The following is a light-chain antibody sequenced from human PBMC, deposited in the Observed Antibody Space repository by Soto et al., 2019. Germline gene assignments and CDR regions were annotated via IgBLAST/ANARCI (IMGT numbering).Light chain of an antibody. CDR1: SSDVGGYNY. CDR3: SSYAGRNNVV. CDR2: EVS. J-gene: IGLJ2*01. Sequence: QSALTQPPSASGSPGQSVTISCTGTSSDVGGYNYVSWYQQHPGKAPKLMIYEVSKRPSGVPDRFSGSKSGNTASLTVSGLQAEDEADYYCSSYAGRNNVVFGEGTKLTVL. V-gene: IGLV2-8*01.